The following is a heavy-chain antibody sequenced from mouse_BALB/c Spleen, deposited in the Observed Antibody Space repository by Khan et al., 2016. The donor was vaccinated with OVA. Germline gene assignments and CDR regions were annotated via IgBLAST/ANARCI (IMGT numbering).Heavy chain of an antibody. CDR1: GYSITSDYA. J-gene: IGHJ4*01. CDR3: ASELGRYDSLDY. CDR2: ISYSGST. V-gene: IGHV3-2*02. Sequence: EVQLQESGPGLVKPSQSLSLTCTVTGYSITSDYAWNWIRQFPGNKLEWMGYISYSGSTTYNPSLKSRISITRDTSKDQFFLQLKSVPSEDTATYYCASELGRYDSLDYWGQGTSVTVSS. D-gene: IGHD4-1*01.